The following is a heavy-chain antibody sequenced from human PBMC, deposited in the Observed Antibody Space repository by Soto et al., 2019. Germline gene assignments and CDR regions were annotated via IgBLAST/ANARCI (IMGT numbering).Heavy chain of an antibody. CDR1: GFTFSSYN. Sequence: GGSLRLSCAASGFTFSSYNMHWVRQAPGKGLEWVAVISYDGTKKYYADSVGGRFTISRDSSKNTLYLEMNSLRGDDTALYYCARVSETYSDARFFDCWGQGTLVTVSS. CDR3: ARVSETYSDARFFDC. D-gene: IGHD4-4*01. V-gene: IGHV3-30-3*01. CDR2: ISYDGTKK. J-gene: IGHJ4*02.